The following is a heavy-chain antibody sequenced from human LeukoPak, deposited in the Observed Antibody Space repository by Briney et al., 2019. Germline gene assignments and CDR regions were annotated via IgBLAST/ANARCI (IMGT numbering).Heavy chain of an antibody. CDR2: LNSNSGNT. CDR3: ARAFGWLNAFDI. V-gene: IGHV1-8*01. Sequence: ASVKVSCKASGYTFTSYDINWVRQATGQGLEWMGWLNSNSGNTGYAQKFQGRVTMTRNTSINTAYMELSSLRSEDTAVYYCARAFGWLNAFDIWGQGTMVTISS. CDR1: GYTFTSYD. J-gene: IGHJ3*02. D-gene: IGHD3-9*01.